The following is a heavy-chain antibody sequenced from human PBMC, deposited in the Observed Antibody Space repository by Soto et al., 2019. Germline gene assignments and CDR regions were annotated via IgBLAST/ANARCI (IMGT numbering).Heavy chain of an antibody. J-gene: IGHJ6*03. CDR1: GGTFSSYT. D-gene: IGHD2-2*01. Sequence: SVKVSCKASGGTFSSYTISWVRQAPGQGLEWMGRIIPILGIANYAQKFQGRVTITADKSTSTAYMELSSLRSEDTAVYYCAWIYCSSTSCYRSRPPYYYYYYMDVWGKGTTVTVSS. CDR2: IIPILGIA. CDR3: AWIYCSSTSCYRSRPPYYYYYYMDV. V-gene: IGHV1-69*02.